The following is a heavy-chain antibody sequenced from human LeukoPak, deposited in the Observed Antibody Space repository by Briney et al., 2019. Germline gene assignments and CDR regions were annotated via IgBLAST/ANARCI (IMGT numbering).Heavy chain of an antibody. CDR3: ARRAAYNWNDYYFDY. V-gene: IGHV5-51*01. CDR1: GYSFTSYW. D-gene: IGHD1-1*01. J-gene: IGHJ4*02. Sequence: GESLKISCKGSGYSFTSYWIGWVRQMPGKGLECMGIIYPGDSDSRYSPSFQGQVTISADKSITTAYLQWSSLKASDTAMYYCARRAAYNWNDYYFDYWGQGTLVTVSS. CDR2: IYPGDSDS.